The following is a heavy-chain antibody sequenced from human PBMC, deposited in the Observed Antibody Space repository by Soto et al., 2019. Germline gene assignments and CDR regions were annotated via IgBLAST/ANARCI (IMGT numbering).Heavy chain of an antibody. Sequence: PSEPLSLTCTVSGGSVRRVSYYWSWIRQPPGKGLEWIGHIYYSGSTNYNPSLKSRVTISVDTSKNQFSLKLSSVTAADTAVYYCARVGGSYFRGTFDIWGQGTMVTVSS. CDR1: GGSVRRVSYY. V-gene: IGHV4-61*01. CDR3: ARVGGSYFRGTFDI. CDR2: IYYSGST. D-gene: IGHD1-26*01. J-gene: IGHJ3*02.